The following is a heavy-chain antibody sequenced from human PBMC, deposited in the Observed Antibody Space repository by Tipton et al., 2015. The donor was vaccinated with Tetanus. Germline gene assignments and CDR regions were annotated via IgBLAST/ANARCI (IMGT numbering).Heavy chain of an antibody. Sequence: TLSLTCTVSGGSMNTRTFYWGWIRQSPGKTLEWIGYISHSGSPNYNPSLKSRATVSVDTSKNQFSLDLTSVTAADTGVYYCAGSQRLDGFIFDYWGQGSLVTVAS. V-gene: IGHV4-61*01. CDR2: ISHSGSP. CDR1: GGSMNTRTFY. D-gene: IGHD6-25*01. J-gene: IGHJ4*02. CDR3: AGSQRLDGFIFDY.